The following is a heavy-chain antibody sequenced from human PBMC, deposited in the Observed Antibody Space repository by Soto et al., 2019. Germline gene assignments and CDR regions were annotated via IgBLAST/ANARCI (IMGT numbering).Heavy chain of an antibody. CDR2: IYYSGST. CDR3: ARHEAYCGGDCYPEYFQH. D-gene: IGHD2-21*02. Sequence: SETLSLTCTVSGGSISSYYWSWIRQPPGKGLEWIGYIYYSGSTNYNPSLKSRVTISVDTSKNQFSLKLSSVTAADTAVYYCARHEAYCGGDCYPEYFQHWGQGTLVTVSS. J-gene: IGHJ1*01. V-gene: IGHV4-59*08. CDR1: GGSISSYY.